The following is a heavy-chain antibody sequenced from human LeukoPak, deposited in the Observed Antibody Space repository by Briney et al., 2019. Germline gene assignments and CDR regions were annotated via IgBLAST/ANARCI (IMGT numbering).Heavy chain of an antibody. J-gene: IGHJ4*02. Sequence: GGSLRLSCAALGFTFTSYWMSWVRQAPGKGLEWVANIKQDGSEKYYVDSVKGRFTVSRANAKNSLFLQMSSLRAEDTAVYYCARDFNPAGSSSGWSTCKYWGQGTLVTVSS. CDR1: GFTFTSYW. CDR2: IKQDGSEK. CDR3: ARDFNPAGSSSGWSTCKY. D-gene: IGHD6-19*01. V-gene: IGHV3-7*05.